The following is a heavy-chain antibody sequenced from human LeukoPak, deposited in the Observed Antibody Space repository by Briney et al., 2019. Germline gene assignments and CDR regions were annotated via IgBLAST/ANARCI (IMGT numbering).Heavy chain of an antibody. D-gene: IGHD4-11*01. CDR1: GYTFTSYD. V-gene: IGHV1-8*03. J-gene: IGHJ4*02. Sequence: GASVKVSCKASGYTFTSYDINWVRQATGQGLEWMGWMNPNSGNTGYAQKFQGRVTITRNTSISTAYMELSSLRSEDTAVCYCARGGIATVTTDFDYWGQGTLVTVSS. CDR2: MNPNSGNT. CDR3: ARGGIATVTTDFDY.